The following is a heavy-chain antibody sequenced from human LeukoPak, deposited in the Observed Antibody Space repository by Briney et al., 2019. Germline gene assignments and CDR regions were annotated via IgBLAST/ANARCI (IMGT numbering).Heavy chain of an antibody. D-gene: IGHD3-10*01. CDR3: ARDLSGSLYFDY. V-gene: IGHV4-4*07. CDR1: GASISSYY. CDR2: LYISGST. Sequence: SETLSLTCSVSGASISSYYYNWIRQTAGGGLEWISRLYISGSTDYNPSLKSRVTISVDTSNNQFFLELTSVTAADTAVYFCARDLSGSLYFDYWGQGVLVTVSS. J-gene: IGHJ4*02.